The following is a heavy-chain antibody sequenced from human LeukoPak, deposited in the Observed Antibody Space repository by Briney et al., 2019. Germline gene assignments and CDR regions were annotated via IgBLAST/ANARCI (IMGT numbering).Heavy chain of an antibody. CDR2: ISSSSSYI. CDR3: ARAEYSSSWYVY. V-gene: IGHV3-21*01. CDR1: GFTFSSYS. D-gene: IGHD6-13*01. J-gene: IGHJ4*02. Sequence: GGSLRLSCAASGFTFSSYSMNWVRQAPGKGLEWVSSISSSSSYIYYADSVKGRFTISRDNAKNSLYLQMNGLRAEDTAVYYCARAEYSSSWYVYWGQGTLVTVSS.